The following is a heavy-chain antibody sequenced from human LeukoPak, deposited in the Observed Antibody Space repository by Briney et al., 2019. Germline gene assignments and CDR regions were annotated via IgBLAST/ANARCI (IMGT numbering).Heavy chain of an antibody. CDR2: INQSGST. Sequence: PSETLSLTCAVYGGSFSGYYWGWSRQPPGKGLEWIGEINQSGSTNYNPSLKSRVTISVDTSKNQFSLKLSSVTAADTAVYYCARGSIVVVPAATNWFDPWGQGTLVTVSS. CDR1: GGSFSGYY. D-gene: IGHD2-2*01. J-gene: IGHJ5*02. V-gene: IGHV4-34*01. CDR3: ARGSIVVVPAATNWFDP.